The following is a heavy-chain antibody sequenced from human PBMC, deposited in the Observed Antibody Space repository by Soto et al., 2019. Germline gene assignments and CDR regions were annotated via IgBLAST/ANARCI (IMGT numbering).Heavy chain of an antibody. V-gene: IGHV3-64D*06. CDR3: VKDRYVDC. J-gene: IGHJ4*02. CDR1: GFSFSSFA. Sequence: GRSLRLSCSVSGFSFSSFAMHWVRQAPGKGLQYVASISSNGAITYYADSVKGRFTISRDNSKNTLYLQMSSLRADDTAVYYCVKDRYVDCWGQGTLVTVSS. CDR2: ISSNGAIT.